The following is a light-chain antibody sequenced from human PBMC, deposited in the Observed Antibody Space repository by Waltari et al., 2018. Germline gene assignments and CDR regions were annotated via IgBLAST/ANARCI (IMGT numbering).Light chain of an antibody. Sequence: DIVMTQSPDSLAVSLGERATIRCKSSQSLLYSSNNKKFLAWYQQKPRQPPKLLIYWASTRASGVPDRFSASESGTDFSLTISSLQAEDVAVYYCHQYYTTPFTFGPGTRVDIK. V-gene: IGKV4-1*01. J-gene: IGKJ3*01. CDR2: WAS. CDR3: HQYYTTPFT. CDR1: QSLLYSSNNKKF.